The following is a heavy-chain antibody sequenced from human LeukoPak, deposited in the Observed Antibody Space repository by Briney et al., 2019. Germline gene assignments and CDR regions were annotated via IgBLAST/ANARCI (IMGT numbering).Heavy chain of an antibody. CDR1: GFTFSTYI. CDR2: IGTSTSYI. CDR3: ARDLPGEYYDFWSGYTPIDAFDI. Sequence: GGSLRLSCAASGFTFSTYIMNWVRQTPGKGLEWVSSIGTSTSYIYYADSVKGRFTISRDNAKNSLYLQMNSLRAEDTAVYYCARDLPGEYYDFWSGYTPIDAFDIWGQGTMVTVSS. V-gene: IGHV3-21*01. J-gene: IGHJ3*02. D-gene: IGHD3-3*01.